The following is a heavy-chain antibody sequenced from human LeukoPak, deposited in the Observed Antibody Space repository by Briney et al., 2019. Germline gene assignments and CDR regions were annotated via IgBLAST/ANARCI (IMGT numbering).Heavy chain of an antibody. D-gene: IGHD4/OR15-4a*01. CDR3: AKDAPWFGGNYASFDY. CDR2: IGGSGGPT. CDR1: GLTFSTYA. J-gene: IGHJ4*02. V-gene: IGHV3-23*01. Sequence: GGSLRLSCAASGLTFSTYAMSWVRQAPGKGLEWVSAIGGSGGPTYYADSVKGRFTISRDNSKNILYLQMNGLRVEDTAVFYCAKDAPWFGGNYASFDYWGQGTLVTVSS.